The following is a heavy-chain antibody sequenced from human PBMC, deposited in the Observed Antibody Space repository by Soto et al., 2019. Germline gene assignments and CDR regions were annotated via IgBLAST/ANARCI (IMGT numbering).Heavy chain of an antibody. V-gene: IGHV4-59*08. CDR2: VHHSWGS. CDR1: GGSISSYY. CDR3: ARQGFGPLHGLVDV. Sequence: QVQLQESGPGLVKPSETLSLSCTVSGGSISSYYWSWFRQSPGKRMEWIGYVHHSWGSSYNPSLQSRVAISLDPSKSQFSLKVTSVTATDTAVYYCARQGFGPLHGLVDVWGQWTTVTVSS. J-gene: IGHJ6*02. D-gene: IGHD3-10*01.